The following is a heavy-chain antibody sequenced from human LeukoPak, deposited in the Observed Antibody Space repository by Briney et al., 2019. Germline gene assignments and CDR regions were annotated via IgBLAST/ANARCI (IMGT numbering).Heavy chain of an antibody. D-gene: IGHD3-9*01. V-gene: IGHV3-21*01. CDR1: GFTFSSYS. Sequence: GGSLRLSCAASGFTFSSYSMNWVRQAPGKGLEGVSSISSSSSYIYYADSVKGRFTISRDNAKNSLYLQMNSLRAEDTAVYYCASSIAWLDAFDIWGQGTMVTVSS. J-gene: IGHJ3*02. CDR2: ISSSSSYI. CDR3: ASSIAWLDAFDI.